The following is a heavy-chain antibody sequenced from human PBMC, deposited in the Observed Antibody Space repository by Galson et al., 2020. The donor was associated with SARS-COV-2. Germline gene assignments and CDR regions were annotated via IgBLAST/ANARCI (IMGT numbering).Heavy chain of an antibody. Sequence: GGSLRLSCAASGFTFDDYAMHWVRQTPGQRLEWVSLISGEGGSTYYADSVKGRFTISRDNSKNSLYLQMNSLRTEDTALYYCAKDSCPYSSGCREFYWGQGTLVTVSS. D-gene: IGHD6-19*01. J-gene: IGHJ4*02. CDR3: AKDSCPYSSGCREFY. V-gene: IGHV3-43*02. CDR2: ISGEGGST. CDR1: GFTFDDYA.